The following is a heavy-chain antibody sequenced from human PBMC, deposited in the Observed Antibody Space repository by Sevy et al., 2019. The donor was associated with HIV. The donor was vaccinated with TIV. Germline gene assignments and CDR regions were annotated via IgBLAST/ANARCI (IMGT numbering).Heavy chain of an antibody. CDR3: AREGGNMATNGFDY. J-gene: IGHJ4*02. V-gene: IGHV1-69*13. Sequence: ASVKVSCKASGGTFSSYAISWVRQAPGQGLEWMGGIIPIFGTANYAQKFQGRVTITADESTSTAYMELSSLRSEDTAVYYCAREGGNMATNGFDYWGQGTLVTVSS. D-gene: IGHD5-12*01. CDR1: GGTFSSYA. CDR2: IIPIFGTA.